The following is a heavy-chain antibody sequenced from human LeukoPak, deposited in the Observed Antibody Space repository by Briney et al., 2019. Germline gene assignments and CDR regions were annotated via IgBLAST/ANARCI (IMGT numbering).Heavy chain of an antibody. D-gene: IGHD6-13*01. CDR2: ISGSGGST. Sequence: PGGSLRLSCAASGFTFSSYAMSWVRQAPGKGLEWVSAISGSGGSTYYADSVKGRFTISRDNSKDTLYLQMNSLRAEDTAVYYCAKDRSPYIAAAAFDYWGQGTLVTVSS. CDR3: AKDRSPYIAAAAFDY. J-gene: IGHJ4*02. CDR1: GFTFSSYA. V-gene: IGHV3-23*01.